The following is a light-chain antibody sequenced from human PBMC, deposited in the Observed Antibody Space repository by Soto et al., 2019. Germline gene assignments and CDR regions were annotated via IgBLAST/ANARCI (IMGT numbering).Light chain of an antibody. V-gene: IGKV2-28*01. Sequence: DVVLTQSPLSLSVTPGEPASISCRSSQSLLHSNGYKYLDWYLQKPGQPPQLLIYFGSYRASGVHDRFSGSGSGTDYTLKISRVGAEDVGVYYCMQALHSYTFGQGTKVEIK. CDR3: MQALHSYT. J-gene: IGKJ1*01. CDR2: FGS. CDR1: QSLLHSNGYKY.